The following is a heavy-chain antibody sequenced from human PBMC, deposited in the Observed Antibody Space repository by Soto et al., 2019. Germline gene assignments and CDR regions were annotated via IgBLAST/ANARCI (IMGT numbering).Heavy chain of an antibody. CDR3: VRENYFDY. CDR1: GFTLRNYW. Sequence: AGSLRLSCAGPGFTLRNYWMGWVRQAPGKRLEWVANIKQDGSEKSYADSVKGRFTISRDNAKNSLYLQMNSLGTDDTAVYYCVRENYFDYWGQGTLVT. V-gene: IGHV3-7*01. CDR2: IKQDGSEK. J-gene: IGHJ4*02.